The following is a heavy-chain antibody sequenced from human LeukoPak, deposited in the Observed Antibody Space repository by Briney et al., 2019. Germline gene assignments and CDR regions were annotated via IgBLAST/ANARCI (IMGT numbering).Heavy chain of an antibody. CDR2: IKQDGSEK. J-gene: IGHJ4*02. Sequence: PSETLSLTCAVYGGSFSGYYWSWIRQPPGKGLEWVANIKQDGSEKYYVDSVKGRFTISRDNAKNSLYLQMNSLRAEDTAVYYCARDISGDTAMAPLYWGQGTLVTVSS. V-gene: IGHV3-7*01. CDR1: GGSFSGYY. CDR3: ARDISGDTAMAPLY. D-gene: IGHD5-18*01.